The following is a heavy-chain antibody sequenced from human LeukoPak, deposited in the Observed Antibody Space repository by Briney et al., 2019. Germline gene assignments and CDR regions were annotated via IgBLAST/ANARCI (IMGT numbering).Heavy chain of an antibody. CDR3: ARTLCSGGSCYCDY. D-gene: IGHD2-15*01. J-gene: IGHJ4*02. V-gene: IGHV4-59*01. Sequence: SETLSLTCTVSGGSISSYYWSWIRQPPGKGLEWIGYIYYSGSTNYDPSLKSRVTISVDTSKNQFSLKLSSVTAADTAVYYCARTLCSGGSCYCDYWGQGTLVTVSS. CDR2: IYYSGST. CDR1: GGSISSYY.